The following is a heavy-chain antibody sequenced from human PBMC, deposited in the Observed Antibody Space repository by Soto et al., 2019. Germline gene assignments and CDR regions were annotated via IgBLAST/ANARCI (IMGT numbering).Heavy chain of an antibody. D-gene: IGHD5-12*01. Sequence: PSETLSLTCTVSGVSIISYYWSWIRQPPGKGLEWMGYIYYSGSTNYNPSLKSRVTISVDTSKNQFSLRLSSVTAADTAVYYCARGRWLQFGYYYYGMDVWGQGTTVTVSS. J-gene: IGHJ6*02. CDR1: GVSIISYY. CDR3: ARGRWLQFGYYYYGMDV. CDR2: IYYSGST. V-gene: IGHV4-59*01.